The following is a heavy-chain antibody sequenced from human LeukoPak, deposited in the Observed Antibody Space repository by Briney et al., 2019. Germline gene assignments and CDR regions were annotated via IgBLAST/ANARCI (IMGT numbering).Heavy chain of an antibody. D-gene: IGHD4-11*01. CDR1: GFTFSNYW. Sequence: PGGSLRLSCAASGFTFSNYWMHWVRQAPGKGLVWVSRINPDGGRISYADSVQGRFTISRDNAKNTVYLQMNSLRAEDTAVYYCANSNTPVTTDYYYMDVWGKGTTVTVSS. CDR3: ANSNTPVTTDYYYMDV. J-gene: IGHJ6*03. CDR2: INPDGGRI. V-gene: IGHV3-74*01.